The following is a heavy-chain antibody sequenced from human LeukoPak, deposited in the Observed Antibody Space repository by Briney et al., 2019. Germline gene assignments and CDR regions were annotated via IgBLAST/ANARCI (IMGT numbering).Heavy chain of an antibody. J-gene: IGHJ5*02. D-gene: IGHD4-17*01. CDR3: ARDTNSMTTVTTYWFDP. Sequence: GGSLRLSCAASGFTFSDTWMHWVRQAPGEGLVWVSRIRSDGSDTRYAESVKGRFTISRDNAKNTLYLQMNSLRAEDTAVYYCARDTNSMTTVTTYWFDPWGQGTLVTVSS. CDR2: IRSDGSDT. V-gene: IGHV3-74*01. CDR1: GFTFSDTW.